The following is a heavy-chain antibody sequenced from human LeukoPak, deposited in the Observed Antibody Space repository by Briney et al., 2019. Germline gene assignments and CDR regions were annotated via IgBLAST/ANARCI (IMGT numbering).Heavy chain of an antibody. CDR1: GGSISCYY. CDR2: IYTRGRP. V-gene: IGHV4-4*09. D-gene: IGHD1/OR15-1a*01. CDR3: AGGTQTNDY. Sequence: SETLSLICTVPGGSISCYYWSWIRQPPGKGLESIENIYTRGRPNYTPSLKSRVTISVDTSKNQFPLKLSSVTAADTAVYYCAGGTQTNDYWGQGTLVTVSS. J-gene: IGHJ4*02.